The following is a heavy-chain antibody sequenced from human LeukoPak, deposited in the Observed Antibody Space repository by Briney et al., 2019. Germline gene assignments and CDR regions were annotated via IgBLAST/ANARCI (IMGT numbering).Heavy chain of an antibody. Sequence: SVKVSCTASGDTFSSYAITWVRQAPGQGLAWMGGIIPILNTSNYAQKFQGRVTFPSDDSTSTAYMQLSSLRSEGTAVYYCPRLKRGIGAAGTSLRGWFDPWGEGTLVTVSS. D-gene: IGHD6-13*01. J-gene: IGHJ5*02. CDR2: IIPILNTS. CDR3: PRLKRGIGAAGTSLRGWFDP. V-gene: IGHV1-69*13. CDR1: GDTFSSYA.